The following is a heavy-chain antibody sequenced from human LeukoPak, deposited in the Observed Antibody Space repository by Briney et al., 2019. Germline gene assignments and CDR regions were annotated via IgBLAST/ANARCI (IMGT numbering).Heavy chain of an antibody. V-gene: IGHV1-18*01. D-gene: IGHD4-23*01. CDR1: GYTFNTYG. CDR2: ISGNNCYT. Sequence: ASVTVSFKASGYTFNTYGISWVRQAPGQGLEGMGWISGNNCYTNYAQKLQGRVTMTTDTSTNTAYMELRSLRSDDTAVYYCGRDLIDYGGNIVYWGQGTLVTVSS. CDR3: GRDLIDYGGNIVY. J-gene: IGHJ4*02.